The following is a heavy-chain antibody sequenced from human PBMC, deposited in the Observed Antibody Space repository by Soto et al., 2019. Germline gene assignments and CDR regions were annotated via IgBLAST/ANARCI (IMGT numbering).Heavy chain of an antibody. CDR3: AXDRVPHHYSQWPTPNGY. V-gene: IGHV1-2*02. D-gene: IGHD6-19*01. CDR1: GYTFTGYY. CDR2: INPNSGGT. J-gene: IGHJ4*02. Sequence: GASVKVSCKASGYTFTGYYMHWVRQAPGQGLEWMGWINPNSGGTNYAQKFQGRVTMTRDTSISTAYMELSRLRSDDTAVYYCAXDRVPHHYSQWPTPNGYWGQGTLVTVSS.